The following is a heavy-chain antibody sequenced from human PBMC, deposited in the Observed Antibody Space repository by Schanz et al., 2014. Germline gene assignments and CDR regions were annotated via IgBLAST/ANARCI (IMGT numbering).Heavy chain of an antibody. CDR2: VSDDGNKK. CDR1: GFTFSGNA. D-gene: IGHD1-1*01. CDR3: AKDLDANYCDY. V-gene: IGHV3-30*18. Sequence: VQLVESGGDLVQPGGSLRLSCAASGFTFSGNAMHWVRQAPGKGLEWVAVVSDDGNKKYYADSVKGRFTISRDNSKNTLYLQMNGLRGEDTAVYYCAKDLDANYCDYWGQGILVTVSA. J-gene: IGHJ4*02.